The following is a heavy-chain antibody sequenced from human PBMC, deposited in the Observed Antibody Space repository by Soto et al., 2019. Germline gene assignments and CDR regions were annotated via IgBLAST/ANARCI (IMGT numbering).Heavy chain of an antibody. V-gene: IGHV3-30*01. J-gene: IGHJ4*02. Sequence: QVQLVESGGGVVQPGRSLRLSCAASGFTFSSYGMHWVRQAPGKGLEWVAVVSYDGSTKLHADSVKGRLTISRDSSKNTVSLQMNILRAKYTAIYYCARHLGDDSGDYIDSRGQGILVNVSS. CDR1: GFTFSSYG. CDR3: ARHLGDDSGDYIDS. CDR2: VSYDGSTK. D-gene: IGHD4-17*01.